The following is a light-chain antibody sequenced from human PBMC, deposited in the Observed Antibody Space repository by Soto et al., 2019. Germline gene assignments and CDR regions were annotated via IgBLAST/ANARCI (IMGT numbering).Light chain of an antibody. V-gene: IGKV2-28*01. CDR1: QRLLHSNGNTF. CDR2: LGF. Sequence: EIVMTQSPLSLSVTPGEPASISCRSSQRLLHSNGNTFFDWYLQKPGQHPQLLIYLGFNRASGVPDRFSGSESGTDFTLKISRVEAEDVGVYYCMQALETPYTFGQGTKLEIK. CDR3: MQALETPYT. J-gene: IGKJ2*01.